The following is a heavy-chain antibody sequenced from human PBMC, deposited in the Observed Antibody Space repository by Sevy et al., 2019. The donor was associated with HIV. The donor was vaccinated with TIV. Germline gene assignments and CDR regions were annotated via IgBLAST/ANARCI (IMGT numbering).Heavy chain of an antibody. D-gene: IGHD3-16*01. J-gene: IGHJ4*02. CDR3: ARESGGGGYSDF. CDR2: INPGGGST. CDR1: GYTFTNYY. Sequence: ASVKVSCKASGYTFTNYYIHWVRQAAAQGLQWMGVINPGGGSTTYAQSFQGRVAVTRDTSTSTVYMELKSLRSEDTAVYFCARESGGGGYSDFWGQGTLVTVSS. V-gene: IGHV1-46*03.